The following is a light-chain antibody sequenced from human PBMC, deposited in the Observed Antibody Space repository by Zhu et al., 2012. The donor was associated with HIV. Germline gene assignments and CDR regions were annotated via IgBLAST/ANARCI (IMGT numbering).Light chain of an antibody. CDR3: QQYGSSRT. V-gene: IGKV3-20*01. CDR2: GAS. Sequence: EIVLTQSPGTLSLSPGERATLSCRASQSVSSSYLAWYQQKPGRAPRLLIYGASSRATGIPDRFSGSGSGTDFTLTISRLEPEDFAVYYCQQYGSSRTFGQGTKWKSN. CDR1: QSVSSSY. J-gene: IGKJ1*01.